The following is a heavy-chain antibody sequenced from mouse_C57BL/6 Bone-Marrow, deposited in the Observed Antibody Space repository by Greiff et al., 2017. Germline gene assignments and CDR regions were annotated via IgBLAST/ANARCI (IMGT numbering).Heavy chain of an antibody. J-gene: IGHJ4*01. CDR3: ARRGYYAMDY. Sequence: VQLQQSGAELARPGASVKLSCKASGYTFTSYGISWVKQRTGQGLEWIGEIYPRSGNTYYNEKFKGKATLTADKSSSTAYMELRSLTSEDSAVSVCARRGYYAMDYWGQGTTVTVSS. CDR2: IYPRSGNT. V-gene: IGHV1-81*01. CDR1: GYTFTSYG.